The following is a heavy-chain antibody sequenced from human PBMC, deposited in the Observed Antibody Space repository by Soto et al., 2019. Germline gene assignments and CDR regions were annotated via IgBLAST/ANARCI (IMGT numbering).Heavy chain of an antibody. CDR1: GFTFTDFS. CDR2: INTHNGHT. D-gene: IGHD2-15*01. CDR3: ARTDIWAY. Sequence: ASVKVSCKTSGFTFTDFSMHWVRQAPGQRLQWMGWINTHNGHTQYSPGFADRVTMTTDPSTSTAHMELKGLRSDDTAVYYCARTDIWAYWGQGTLVTVSS. J-gene: IGHJ4*02. V-gene: IGHV1-18*04.